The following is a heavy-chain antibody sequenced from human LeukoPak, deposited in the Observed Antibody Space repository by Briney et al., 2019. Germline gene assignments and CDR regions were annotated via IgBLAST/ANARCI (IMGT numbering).Heavy chain of an antibody. D-gene: IGHD2-2*01. CDR3: ARGGAVPANCFDP. V-gene: IGHV3-74*01. CDR2: TNGDGSST. Sequence: GGSLRLSCAASGFTFSGYWMHWVRQAPGKGLVWVSRTNGDGSSTTYAGSVKGRFTISRDNARNTLYLQMNTLGAEDTAVYYCARGGAVPANCFDPWGQGTLVTVSS. J-gene: IGHJ5*02. CDR1: GFTFSGYW.